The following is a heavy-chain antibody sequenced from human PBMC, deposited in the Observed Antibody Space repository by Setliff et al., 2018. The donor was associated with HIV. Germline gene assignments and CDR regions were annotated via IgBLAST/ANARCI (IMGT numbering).Heavy chain of an antibody. J-gene: IGHJ4*02. CDR3: ARGAYRDGYDY. CDR2: VDYNGRT. CDR1: GASISSYY. Sequence: SETLSLTCSVSGASISSYYWSWIRQPPGKGLEWIGYVDYNGRTDYNPSLKSRVTISLDTSKNQASLKLSSVAAADTAVYHCARGAYRDGYDYWGQGTLVTVSS. V-gene: IGHV4-59*01. D-gene: IGHD5-18*01.